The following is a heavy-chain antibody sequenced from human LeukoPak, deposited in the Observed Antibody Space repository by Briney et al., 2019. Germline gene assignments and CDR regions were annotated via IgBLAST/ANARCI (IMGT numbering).Heavy chain of an antibody. CDR1: GFGFSSYS. D-gene: IGHD2-2*01. J-gene: IGHJ6*03. V-gene: IGHV3-21*01. CDR3: TRDPANMDV. CDR2: ISSSSTST. Sequence: GGSLRLSCAASGFGFSSYSMNWVRQAPGKGLECVSSISSSSTSTYYADSVKGRFTISRDNAKNSVYLQMSSLRAEDTAVYYCTRDPANMDVWGKGTTVTVSS.